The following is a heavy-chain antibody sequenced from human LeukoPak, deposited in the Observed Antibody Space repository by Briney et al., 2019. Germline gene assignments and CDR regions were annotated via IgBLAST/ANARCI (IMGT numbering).Heavy chain of an antibody. CDR3: ALGGGDAFDI. CDR1: GFTFSSYG. J-gene: IGHJ3*02. D-gene: IGHD3-16*01. CDR2: IRYDGSNK. V-gene: IGHV3-30*02. Sequence: PGGSLRLSCAASGFTFSSYGMHWVRQAPGKGLEWVAFIRYDGSNKYYADSVKGRFTISRDNSKNTLYLQMNSLRAEDPPVYYCALGGGDAFDIWGQGTMVTVSS.